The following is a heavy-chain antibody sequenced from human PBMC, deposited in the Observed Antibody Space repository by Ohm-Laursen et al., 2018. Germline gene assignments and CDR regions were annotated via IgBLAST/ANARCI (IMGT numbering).Heavy chain of an antibody. CDR1: GFTFGDYA. J-gene: IGHJ4*02. V-gene: IGHV3-49*03. CDR2: IRSKAYGGTT. Sequence: SLRLSCTASGFTFGDYAMSWFRQAPGKGLEWVGFIRSKAYGGTTEYAASVKGRFTILRDDSKSIAYLQMNSLKTEDTAVYYCTRGRWLQLYYFDYWGQGTLVTVSS. CDR3: TRGRWLQLYYFDY. D-gene: IGHD5-24*01.